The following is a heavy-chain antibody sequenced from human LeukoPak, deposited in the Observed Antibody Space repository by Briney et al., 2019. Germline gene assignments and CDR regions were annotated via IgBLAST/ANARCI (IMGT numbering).Heavy chain of an antibody. CDR2: ISGSGGST. V-gene: IGHV3-23*01. CDR3: ARAAGIGSSSTYFDY. D-gene: IGHD6-6*01. CDR1: GFTFSSYA. Sequence: PGGSLRLSCAASGFTFSSYAMSWVRQAPGKGLEWVSAISGSGGSTYYADSVKGRFTISRDNSKNTLYLQMNSLRAEDTAVYYCARAAGIGSSSTYFDYWGQGTLVTVSS. J-gene: IGHJ4*02.